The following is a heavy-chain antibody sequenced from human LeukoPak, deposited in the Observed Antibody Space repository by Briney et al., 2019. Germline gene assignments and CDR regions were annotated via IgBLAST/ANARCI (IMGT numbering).Heavy chain of an antibody. CDR3: AKNSYYDFWSGYYTYYFDY. V-gene: IGHV3-23*01. CDR2: ISGSGGST. Sequence: GGSLRLSCAASGFTFSSYAMSWVRQAPGKGLEWVSAISGSGGSTYYADSVKGRFTISRDNSKSTLYLQMNSLRAEDTAVYYCAKNSYYDFWSGYYTYYFDYWGQGTLVTVSS. J-gene: IGHJ4*02. CDR1: GFTFSSYA. D-gene: IGHD3-3*01.